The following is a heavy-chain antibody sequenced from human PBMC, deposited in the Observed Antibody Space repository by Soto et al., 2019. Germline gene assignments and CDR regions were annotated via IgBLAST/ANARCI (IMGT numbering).Heavy chain of an antibody. CDR1: GYSFTSYW. D-gene: IGHD3-3*01. CDR2: IYPGDSDT. V-gene: IGHV5-51*01. CDR3: ARQTYYDFWSGTPMGDWFDP. J-gene: IGHJ5*02. Sequence: GEPLKISCKGSGYSFTSYWIRWVRQMPGKGLEWMGIIYPGDSDTRYSPSFQGQVTISADKSISTAYLQWSSLKASDTAMYYCARQTYYDFWSGTPMGDWFDPWGQGTLVTVSS.